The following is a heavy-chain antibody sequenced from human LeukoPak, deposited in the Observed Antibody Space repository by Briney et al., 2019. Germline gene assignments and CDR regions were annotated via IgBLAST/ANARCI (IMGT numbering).Heavy chain of an antibody. J-gene: IGHJ4*02. CDR1: GGSISSYY. CDR2: IYTSGST. Sequence: PSETLSLTCTVSGGSISSYYWSWIRQPAGKGLEWIGRIYTSGSTNYNPSLKSRVTMSVDTSKNQFSLKLSSVTAADTAVYYCAGDPRNYDFWSGSISFFDYWGQGTLVTVSS. V-gene: IGHV4-4*07. CDR3: AGDPRNYDFWSGSISFFDY. D-gene: IGHD3-3*01.